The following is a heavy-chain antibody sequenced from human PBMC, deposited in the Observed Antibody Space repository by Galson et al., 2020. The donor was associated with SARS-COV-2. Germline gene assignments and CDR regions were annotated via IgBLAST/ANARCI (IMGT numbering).Heavy chain of an antibody. D-gene: IGHD3-22*01. V-gene: IGHV3-30*04. CDR2: ISYDGSNK. CDR3: ARDYYDSSGYSLGMGV. CDR1: GFTFSSSA. J-gene: IGHJ6*02. Sequence: GGSLRLSCAASGFTFSSSAMHWVRQAPGKGLEWVAVISYDGSNKYYADSVKGRFTISRDNSKNTLYLQMNSLRAEDTAVYYCARDYYDSSGYSLGMGVWGQGTTVTVSS.